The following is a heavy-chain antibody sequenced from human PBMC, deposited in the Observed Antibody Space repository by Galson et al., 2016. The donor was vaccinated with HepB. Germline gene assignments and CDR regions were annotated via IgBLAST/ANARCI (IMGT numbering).Heavy chain of an antibody. J-gene: IGHJ3*01. CDR3: ARTVVFNEAFDF. CDR2: INPSGTST. D-gene: IGHD2-8*02. V-gene: IGHV1-46*01. CDR1: GYTFTNYY. Sequence: SVKVSCKASGYTFTNYYMHWVRQAPGQGLEWMGIINPSGTSTNYAQKFQGRVIMTRDTSTSTVYMELSSLIYEDTAVYYCARTVVFNEAFDFWGQGTMVTVSS.